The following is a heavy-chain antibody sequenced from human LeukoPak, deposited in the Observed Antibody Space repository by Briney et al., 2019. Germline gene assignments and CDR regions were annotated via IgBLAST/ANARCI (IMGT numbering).Heavy chain of an antibody. D-gene: IGHD5-24*01. CDR2: INPSGGST. J-gene: IGHJ4*02. Sequence: GASVKVSCKASGYTFTSYYMHWVRQAPGQGLEWMGIINPSGGSTSYAQKFQGRVTMTRDTSISTAYMELSRLRSDDTAVYYCARPYTGRDGYNYHYWGQGTLVTVSS. V-gene: IGHV1-46*01. CDR3: ARPYTGRDGYNYHY. CDR1: GYTFTSYY.